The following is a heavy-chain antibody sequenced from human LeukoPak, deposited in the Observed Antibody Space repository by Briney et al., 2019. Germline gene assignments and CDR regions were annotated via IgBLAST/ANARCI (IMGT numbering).Heavy chain of an antibody. CDR3: ASTTVRSSGLGFDY. V-gene: IGHV4-59*08. J-gene: IGHJ4*02. Sequence: PSETLSLTCTVSGGSISSYYWSWIRQPPGKGLEWIGYIYYSGSTNYNSSLKSRVTISVDTSKNQFSLKLSSVTAADTAVYYCASTTVRSSGLGFDYWGQGTLVTVSS. D-gene: IGHD7-27*01. CDR2: IYYSGST. CDR1: GGSISSYY.